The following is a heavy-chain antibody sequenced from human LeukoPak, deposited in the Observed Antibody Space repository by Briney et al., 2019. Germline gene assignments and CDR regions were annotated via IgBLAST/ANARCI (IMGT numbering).Heavy chain of an antibody. D-gene: IGHD6-6*01. CDR1: GGSFSGYY. J-gene: IGHJ4*02. CDR3: ARLRVEYSSSGYFDY. Sequence: PSETLSLTCAVYGGSFSGYYWSWIRQPPGKGLEWIGEINHSGSTNYNPSLKSRVTISVDTSKNQFSLKLSSVTAADTAVYYCARLRVEYSSSGYFDYWGQGTLVTVSS. CDR2: INHSGST. V-gene: IGHV4-34*01.